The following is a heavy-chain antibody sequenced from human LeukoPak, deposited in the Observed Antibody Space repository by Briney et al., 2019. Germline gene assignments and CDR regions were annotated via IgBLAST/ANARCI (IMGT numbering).Heavy chain of an antibody. CDR2: MYHSGST. CDR3: ARVPAAGTGPDY. Sequence: SETLSLTCAVSGGSISSSNWWSWVRQPPGKGLEWIGEMYHSGSTNCNPSLKSRVTISVDKSKNQFSLKLTSVTAADTAVYYCARVPAAGTGPDYWGQGTLVTVSS. CDR1: GGSISSSNW. D-gene: IGHD6-13*01. J-gene: IGHJ4*02. V-gene: IGHV4-4*02.